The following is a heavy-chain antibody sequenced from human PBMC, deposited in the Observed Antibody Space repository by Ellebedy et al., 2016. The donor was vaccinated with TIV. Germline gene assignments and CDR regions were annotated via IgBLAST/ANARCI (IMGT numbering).Heavy chain of an antibody. D-gene: IGHD2-15*01. CDR1: GFAVTSNY. V-gene: IGHV3-66*01. J-gene: IGHJ4*02. CDR2: VYAVGDT. Sequence: PGGSLRLSCAASGFAVTSNYMNWVLQAPGNGLEWLSIVYAVGDTYYADSVKSRFTISRDTSKNMVYLQMTTLKAEDTAVYYCARAPDLDKPVVDWGQGTLVTVSS. CDR3: ARAPDLDKPVVD.